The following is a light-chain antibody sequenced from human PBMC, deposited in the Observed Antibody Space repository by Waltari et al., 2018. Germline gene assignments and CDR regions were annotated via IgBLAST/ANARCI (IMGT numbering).Light chain of an antibody. Sequence: DVVMTQSPLSLSVSLGQPASISYRSSQSLVHSDGNTYLNRFQQRPGQSPRRLIYKVSRRESGVPDRFSGSGSGTDFTLKISRVEAEDVGVYYCMQTTHSPRTFGQGTKVEI. CDR3: MQTTHSPRT. V-gene: IGKV2-30*02. CDR2: KVS. J-gene: IGKJ1*01. CDR1: QSLVHSDGNTY.